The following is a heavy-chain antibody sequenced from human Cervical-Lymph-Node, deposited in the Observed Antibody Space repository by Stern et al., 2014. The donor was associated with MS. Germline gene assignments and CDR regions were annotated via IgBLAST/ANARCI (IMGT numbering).Heavy chain of an antibody. D-gene: IGHD1-1*01. CDR3: ARGTTAVDF. Sequence: DQLVESGGGVVQPGRSLRLTCIVSGFTFDNYGMHWVRQAPGKGLEWVAVIYFDGSNIHYADFVKGRFTISRDNSKNTLYLQMNNLRVEDTALYYCARGTTAVDFWGQGTLVTVSS. J-gene: IGHJ4*02. V-gene: IGHV3-33*01. CDR1: GFTFDNYG. CDR2: IYFDGSNI.